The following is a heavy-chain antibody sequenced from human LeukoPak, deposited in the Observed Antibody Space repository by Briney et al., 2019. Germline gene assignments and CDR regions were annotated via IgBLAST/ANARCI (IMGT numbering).Heavy chain of an antibody. J-gene: IGHJ4*02. Sequence: GGSLRLSCAASGFTVSSNYMSWVRQAPGKGLEWVSVIYSGGSTYYAASVKGRFTISRDNYKNTLYLQMNSLRAEDTAVYYCARVPKYSSSWYFDYWGQGTLVTVSS. D-gene: IGHD6-13*01. CDR3: ARVPKYSSSWYFDY. CDR2: IYSGGST. CDR1: GFTVSSNY. V-gene: IGHV3-66*02.